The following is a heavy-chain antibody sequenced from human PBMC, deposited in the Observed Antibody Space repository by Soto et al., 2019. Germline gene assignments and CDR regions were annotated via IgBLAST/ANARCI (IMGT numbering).Heavy chain of an antibody. V-gene: IGHV1-18*01. CDR2: ISGYNGNT. CDR3: AREGPAPYYYYGMDV. J-gene: IGHJ6*02. Sequence: QVQLVQSRGEVKKPGASVKVSCKTSGYSFTTYGISWVRQAPGQGLEWMGWISGYNGNTNYAQNLQGRVTMTTDTSTCTAYMELMSLRSDDTAVYYCAREGPAPYYYYGMDVWGQGSTVTVSS. CDR1: GYSFTTYG.